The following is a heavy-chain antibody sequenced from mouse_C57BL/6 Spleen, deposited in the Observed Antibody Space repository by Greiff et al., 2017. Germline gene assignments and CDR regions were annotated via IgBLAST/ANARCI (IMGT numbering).Heavy chain of an antibody. Sequence: VQLQQSGPELVKPGASVKISCKASGYTFTDYYMNWVKQSHGKSLEWIGDINPNNGGTSYNQKFKGKATLTVDKSSSTSYMELLSLTSEASAVYDCARMGAANFDVWGQGTTLTVSS. CDR3: ARMGAANFDV. CDR1: GYTFTDYY. V-gene: IGHV1-26*01. CDR2: INPNNGGT. J-gene: IGHJ2*01.